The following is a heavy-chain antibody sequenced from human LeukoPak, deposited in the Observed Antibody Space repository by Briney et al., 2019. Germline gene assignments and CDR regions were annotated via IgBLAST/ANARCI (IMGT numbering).Heavy chain of an antibody. CDR2: ITHDGSDK. CDR3: ASAPDSSGWHFDY. J-gene: IGHJ4*01. CDR1: RFIFRNYW. D-gene: IGHD3-22*01. V-gene: IGHV3-7*01. Sequence: GGSLRLSCATSRFIFRNYWMTWVRQAPGKGLEWVASITHDGSDKYYVDSVKGRFIISRDNGDNSLYLQMDSLRVADTALYYCASAPDSSGWHFDYWGHGTLVSVSS.